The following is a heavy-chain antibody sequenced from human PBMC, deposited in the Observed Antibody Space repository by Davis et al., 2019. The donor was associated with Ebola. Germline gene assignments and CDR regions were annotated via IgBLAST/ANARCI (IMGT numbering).Heavy chain of an antibody. CDR2: INHSGST. J-gene: IGHJ4*02. CDR3: ARVYPDYYFDY. CDR1: GGSFSGYY. V-gene: IGHV4-34*01. D-gene: IGHD3-3*01. Sequence: PSETLSLTCAVYGGSFSGYYWSLIRQPPGKGLEWIGEINHSGSTNYNPSLKSRVTISVDTSKNQFSLKLSSVTAADTAVYYCARVYPDYYFDYWGQGTLVTVSS.